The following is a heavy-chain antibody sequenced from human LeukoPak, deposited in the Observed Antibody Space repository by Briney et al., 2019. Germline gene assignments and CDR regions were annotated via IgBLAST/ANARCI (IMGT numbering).Heavy chain of an antibody. D-gene: IGHD3-10*01. J-gene: IGHJ4*02. V-gene: IGHV4-39*01. CDR3: ARRHMVRGIDY. CDR2: IYYSGST. Sequence: SETLSLTCTVSGGSISSSSYYWGWIRQPPGKGPEWIGSIYYSGSTYYNPSLKSRVTISVDTSKNQFSLKLSSVTAADTAVYYCARRHMVRGIDYWGQGTLVTVSS. CDR1: GGSISSSSYY.